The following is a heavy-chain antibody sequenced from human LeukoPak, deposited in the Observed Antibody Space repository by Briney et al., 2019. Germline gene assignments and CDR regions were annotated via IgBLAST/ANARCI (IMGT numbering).Heavy chain of an antibody. CDR1: GFTFSTYS. V-gene: IGHV1-24*01. CDR3: ATDGRYYGMDV. Sequence: GGSLTLSCAASGFTFSTYSMNWVRQAPGKGLEWMGGFDHEDGETIYAQKFQGRVTMTEDTSTDTAYMELSSLRSEDTAVYYCATDGRYYGMDVWGQGTTVTVSS. CDR2: FDHEDGET. J-gene: IGHJ6*02.